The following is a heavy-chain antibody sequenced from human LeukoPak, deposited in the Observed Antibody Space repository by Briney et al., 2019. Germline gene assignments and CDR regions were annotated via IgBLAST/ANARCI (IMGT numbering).Heavy chain of an antibody. V-gene: IGHV3-21*01. D-gene: IGHD5-18*01. CDR2: ISSSSSYI. CDR3: ARGSDTAMVLFYYFDY. J-gene: IGHJ4*02. Sequence: GGSLRLSCAASGFTFSSYSMNWVRQAPGKGLEWVSSISSSSSYIYYADSVKGRFTISGDNAKNSLYLQMNTLRAEDTAVYYCARGSDTAMVLFYYFDYWGQGTLVTVSS. CDR1: GFTFSSYS.